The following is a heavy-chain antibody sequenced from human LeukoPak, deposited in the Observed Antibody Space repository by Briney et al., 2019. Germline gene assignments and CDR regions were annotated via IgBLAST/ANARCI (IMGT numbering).Heavy chain of an antibody. J-gene: IGHJ4*02. D-gene: IGHD2-2*01. CDR1: GYTFTSYG. Sequence: ASVKVSCKASGYTFTSYGISWVRQAPGQGLEWMGWISAYNGNTNCAQKLQGRVTMTTDTSTSTAYMELRSLRSDDTAVYYCARDTYCSSTSCYLPFDYWGQGTLVTVSS. V-gene: IGHV1-18*01. CDR2: ISAYNGNT. CDR3: ARDTYCSSTSCYLPFDY.